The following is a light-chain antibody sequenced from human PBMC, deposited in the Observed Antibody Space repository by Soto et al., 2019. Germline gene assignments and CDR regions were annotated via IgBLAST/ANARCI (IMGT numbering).Light chain of an antibody. Sequence: QSVLTQPASVSGSPVQSLTISCTGTINDVGTYSVVSWYQQHPRKAPKLVFFEGTNRPSVISARFTGSRSGNTASLTISGLPPEDEENYYCCSNAATGTLYVFGTGTKVTVL. CDR1: INDVGTYSV. CDR3: CSNAATGTLYV. V-gene: IGLV2-23*01. CDR2: EGT. J-gene: IGLJ1*01.